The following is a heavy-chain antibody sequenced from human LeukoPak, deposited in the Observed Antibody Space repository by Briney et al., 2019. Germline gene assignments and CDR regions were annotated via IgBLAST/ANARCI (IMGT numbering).Heavy chain of an antibody. CDR1: GFTFSSYA. V-gene: IGHV3-23*01. Sequence: PGGSLRLSCAASGFTFSSYAMSWVRQAPGKGLEWVSAISGSGGSTYYADSVKGRFTTSRDNSKNTLYLQMNSLRAEDTAVYYCAADITMIVVVTSDYWGQGTLVTVSS. CDR3: AADITMIVVVTSDY. CDR2: ISGSGGST. J-gene: IGHJ4*02. D-gene: IGHD3-22*01.